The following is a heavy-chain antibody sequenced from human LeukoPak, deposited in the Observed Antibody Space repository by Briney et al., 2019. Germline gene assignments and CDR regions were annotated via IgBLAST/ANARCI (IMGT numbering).Heavy chain of an antibody. V-gene: IGHV3-74*01. J-gene: IGHJ4*02. CDR3: ARVALRLAGNDY. CDR2: INSDGSST. CDR1: GFTFSSYW. D-gene: IGHD4-23*01. Sequence: GGSLRLSCAASGFTFSSYWMHWVRQAPGKGLVWVSRINSDGSSTSYADSVKGRFTISRDNAKNTLYLQINSLRAEDTAVYYCARVALRLAGNDYWGQGTLVTVSS.